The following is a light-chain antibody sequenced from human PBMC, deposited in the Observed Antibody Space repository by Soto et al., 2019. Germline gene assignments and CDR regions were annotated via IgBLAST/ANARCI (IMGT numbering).Light chain of an antibody. Sequence: EIVLTQSLGTLSLPPGERATLSCRSSHSVSSNYLAWYQQKPGQAPRLLIYDVSSRATGIPDRFSGSGSGTDFTLTISRLEPVDFAVYYCQQYGISPTFGQGTKVEIK. V-gene: IGKV3-20*01. J-gene: IGKJ1*01. CDR2: DVS. CDR3: QQYGISPT. CDR1: HSVSSNY.